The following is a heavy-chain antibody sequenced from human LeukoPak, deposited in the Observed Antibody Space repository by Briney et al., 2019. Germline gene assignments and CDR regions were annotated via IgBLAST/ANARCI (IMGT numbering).Heavy chain of an antibody. CDR1: GYTFTGYY. D-gene: IGHD3-3*01. Sequence: ASVKVSCKASGYTFTGYYMHWVRQAPGQGLEWMGRINPNSGGTNYAQKFQGRVTITTDESTSTAYMELSSLRSEDTAVYYCARPRQDDFWSGTLASWGQGTLVTVSS. CDR2: INPNSGGT. V-gene: IGHV1-2*06. CDR3: ARPRQDDFWSGTLAS. J-gene: IGHJ5*01.